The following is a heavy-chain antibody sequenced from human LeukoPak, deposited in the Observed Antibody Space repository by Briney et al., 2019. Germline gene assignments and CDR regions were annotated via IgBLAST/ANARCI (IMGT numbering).Heavy chain of an antibody. CDR3: ARDPIVVVPAATEDYYYYYGMDV. CDR2: ISSSSSYI. V-gene: IGHV3-21*01. Sequence: GSLRLSCAASGFTFSSYSMNWVRQAPGKGLEWVSSISSSSSYIYYADSVKGRFTISRDNAKNSLYLQMNSLRAEDTAVYYCARDPIVVVPAATEDYYYYYGMDVWGQGTTVTVSS. D-gene: IGHD2-2*01. J-gene: IGHJ6*02. CDR1: GFTFSSYS.